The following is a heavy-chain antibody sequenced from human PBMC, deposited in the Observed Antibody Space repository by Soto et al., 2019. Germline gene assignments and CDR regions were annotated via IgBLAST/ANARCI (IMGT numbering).Heavy chain of an antibody. D-gene: IGHD6-13*01. V-gene: IGHV1-46*01. CDR2: FNPTSGST. CDR3: ARDLAAGDY. CDR1: GYTFINYY. J-gene: IGHJ4*02. Sequence: QVQLVQSGAEVKKPGASVKISCKASGYTFINYYIHWVRQAPGQGLEWMGIFNPTSGSTNYAQKFQGGVTLTMDTSTRTVYMELSSLRFDDTAVYYCARDLAAGDYWGQGTLVTVSS.